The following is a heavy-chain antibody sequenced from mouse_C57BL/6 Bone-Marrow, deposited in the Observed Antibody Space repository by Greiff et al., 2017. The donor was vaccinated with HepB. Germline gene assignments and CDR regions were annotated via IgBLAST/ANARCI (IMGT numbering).Heavy chain of an antibody. CDR1: GYTFTSYW. J-gene: IGHJ3*01. Sequence: QVQLQQPGAELVMPGASVKLSCKASGYTFTSYWMHWVKQRPGQGLEWIGEIDPSDSYTNYNQKFKGKSTLTVDKSSSTAYMQLSSLTSEDSAVYYCARYMEGFAYWGQGTLSLSLQ. D-gene: IGHD1-1*02. CDR2: IDPSDSYT. V-gene: IGHV1-69*01. CDR3: ARYMEGFAY.